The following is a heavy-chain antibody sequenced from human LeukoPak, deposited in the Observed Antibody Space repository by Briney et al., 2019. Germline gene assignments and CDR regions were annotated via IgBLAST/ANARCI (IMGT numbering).Heavy chain of an antibody. CDR3: ARARGYSSGWWDY. Sequence: SETLSLTCTVSGGSISSSSYYWGWIRQPPGKGLEWIGSIYHSGSTYYNPSLKSRVTISVDTSKNQFSLKLSSVTAADTAVYYCARARGYSSGWWDYWGQGTLVTVSS. V-gene: IGHV4-39*07. J-gene: IGHJ4*02. D-gene: IGHD6-19*01. CDR1: GGSISSSSYY. CDR2: IYHSGST.